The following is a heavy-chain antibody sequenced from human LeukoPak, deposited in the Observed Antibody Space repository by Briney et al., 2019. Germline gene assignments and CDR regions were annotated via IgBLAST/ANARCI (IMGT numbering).Heavy chain of an antibody. CDR1: GGAFSGYS. CDR3: ASIGDYRNAFDY. J-gene: IGHJ4*02. V-gene: IGHV4-34*01. CDR2: IDPNGTT. D-gene: IGHD4-17*01. Sequence: SETLSLTCAVYGGAFSGYSWSWIRQPPGKGLEWIGEIDPNGTTNYNPSLKSRVTVPVDTCKNQFSLNLNSVTAADTAVYYCASIGDYRNAFDYWGQGTLVTVSS.